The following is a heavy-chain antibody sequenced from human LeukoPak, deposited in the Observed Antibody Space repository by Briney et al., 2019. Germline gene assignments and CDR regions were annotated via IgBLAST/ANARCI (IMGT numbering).Heavy chain of an antibody. CDR3: VRDYAKLGYCSGSSCPDALDV. CDR1: GFTFSLYS. Sequence: GGSLRLSCAASGFTFSLYSMNWVRQAPGRGLEWVSSISRSSSYIYYVDSVKGRFTISRDNAKNSLFLQMNSLRADDTAVYYCVRDYAKLGYCSGSSCPDALDVWGQGTMVTVSS. J-gene: IGHJ3*01. V-gene: IGHV3-21*01. D-gene: IGHD2-2*03. CDR2: ISRSSSYI.